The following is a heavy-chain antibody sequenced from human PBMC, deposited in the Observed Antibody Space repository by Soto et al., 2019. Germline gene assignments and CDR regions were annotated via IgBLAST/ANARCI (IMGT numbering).Heavy chain of an antibody. V-gene: IGHV3-74*01. CDR1: GFTFSSYR. CDR2: INTDGGSA. Sequence: EVQLVESGGGLVQPGGSLRLSCSASGFTFSSYRMHWVRQTPGKGLVWFSRINTDGGSASYADSVKGRFTISRDNAKNTLYLQMNSLRAEDTAVYYCARGRYYYYGMDVWGQGTTVTVSS. CDR3: ARGRYYYYGMDV. J-gene: IGHJ6*02.